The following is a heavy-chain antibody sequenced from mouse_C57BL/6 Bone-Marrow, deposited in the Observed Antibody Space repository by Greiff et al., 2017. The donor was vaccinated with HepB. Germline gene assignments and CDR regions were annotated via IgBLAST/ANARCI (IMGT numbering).Heavy chain of an antibody. CDR2: IDPSDSYT. V-gene: IGHV1-69*01. CDR3: ARELRVYYAMDY. D-gene: IGHD1-1*01. CDR1: GYTFTSYW. Sequence: QVQLQQPGAELVMPGASVKLSCKASGYTFTSYWMHWVKQRPGQGLEWIGEIDPSDSYTTYNQKFKGKSTLTVDKSSSTAYMQLSSLTSEDSAVYYCARELRVYYAMDYWGQGTSVTVSS. J-gene: IGHJ4*01.